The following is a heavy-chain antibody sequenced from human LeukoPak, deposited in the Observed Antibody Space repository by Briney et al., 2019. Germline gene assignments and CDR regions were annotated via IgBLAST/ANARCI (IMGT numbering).Heavy chain of an antibody. CDR1: GFTFSSYS. CDR2: VSSSSSYI. Sequence: GGSLRLSCAASGFTFSSYSMNWVRQAPGKGLEWVSSVSSSSSYIYYADSVKGRFTISRDNAKNSLYLQMNSLRAEDTAVYYCARDLDSSGYGDYWGQGTLVTVSS. D-gene: IGHD3-22*01. J-gene: IGHJ4*02. V-gene: IGHV3-21*01. CDR3: ARDLDSSGYGDY.